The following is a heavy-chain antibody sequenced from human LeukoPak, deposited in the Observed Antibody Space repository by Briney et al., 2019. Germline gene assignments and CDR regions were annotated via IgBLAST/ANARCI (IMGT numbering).Heavy chain of an antibody. CDR1: GGSVSSGSYY. J-gene: IGHJ6*02. Sequence: SETLSLTCTVSGGSVSSGSYYWSWIRQPPGKGLEWIGYIYYSGSTNDNPSLKSRVTISVDTSKNQFSLKLSSVTAADTAVYYCARAVVYYDSSGYYYYYGMDVWGQGTTVTVSS. CDR3: ARAVVYYDSSGYYYYYGMDV. D-gene: IGHD3-22*01. CDR2: IYYSGST. V-gene: IGHV4-61*01.